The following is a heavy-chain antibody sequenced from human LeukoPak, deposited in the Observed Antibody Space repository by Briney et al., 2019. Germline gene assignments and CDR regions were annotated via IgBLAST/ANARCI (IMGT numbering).Heavy chain of an antibody. V-gene: IGHV4-31*03. Sequence: SETLSLTCTVSGGSISSGGYYWSWIRQHPGKGLEWIGYIYYSGSTYYNPSLKSRVTISVDTSKNQFSLKLSSVTAADTAVYYCARDRPYGSGSYCDYWGQGTLVTVSS. CDR1: GGSISSGGYY. D-gene: IGHD3-10*01. CDR2: IYYSGST. J-gene: IGHJ4*02. CDR3: ARDRPYGSGSYCDY.